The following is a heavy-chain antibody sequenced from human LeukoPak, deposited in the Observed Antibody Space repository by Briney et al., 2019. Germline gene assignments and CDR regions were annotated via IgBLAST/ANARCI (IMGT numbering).Heavy chain of an antibody. CDR1: GLTFSDYS. CDR2: ISAGGGST. V-gene: IGHV3-23*01. Sequence: GGSLRLSCAASGLTFSDYSMTWVRQAPGEGLFWVSGISAGGGSTYYADSVKGRFSISRDNSRNTLYLQMNSLRAEDTAVYYCAKDAAGPEYWGQGILVTVSS. CDR3: AKDAAGPEY. J-gene: IGHJ4*02. D-gene: IGHD6-13*01.